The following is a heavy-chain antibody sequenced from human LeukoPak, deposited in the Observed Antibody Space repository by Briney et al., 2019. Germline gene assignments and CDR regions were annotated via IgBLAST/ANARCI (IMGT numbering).Heavy chain of an antibody. Sequence: GSSVTVSFKASGGTFSSYAISWVRQAPGQGLEWMGGIIPIFGTANYAQKFQGRVTITADESTSTAYMELSSLRSEDTAVYYCARGSGIAVAGYYYYGMDVWGQGTTVTVSS. J-gene: IGHJ6*02. CDR3: ARGSGIAVAGYYYYGMDV. V-gene: IGHV1-69*01. CDR1: GGTFSSYA. CDR2: IIPIFGTA. D-gene: IGHD6-19*01.